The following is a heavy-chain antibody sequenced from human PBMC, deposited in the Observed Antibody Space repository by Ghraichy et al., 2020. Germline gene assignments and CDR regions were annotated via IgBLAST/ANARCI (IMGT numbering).Heavy chain of an antibody. CDR1: GFTFSSYS. CDR2: ISSSSSTI. D-gene: IGHD3-3*01. V-gene: IGHV3-48*02. Sequence: GGSLRLSCAASGFTFSSYSMNWVRQAPGKGLEWVSYISSSSSTIYYADSVKGRFTISRDNAKNSLYLQMNSLRDEDTAVYYCAIVHEFWSCYPFDYWGQGTLFTVSS. J-gene: IGHJ4*02. CDR3: AIVHEFWSCYPFDY.